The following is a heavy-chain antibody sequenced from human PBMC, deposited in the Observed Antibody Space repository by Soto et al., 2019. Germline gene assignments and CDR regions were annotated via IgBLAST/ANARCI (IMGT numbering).Heavy chain of an antibody. CDR2: IIPILGIA. J-gene: IGHJ4*02. V-gene: IGHV1-69*02. CDR3: ATGPSPFDY. CDR1: GGTFSSYA. D-gene: IGHD6-6*01. Sequence: QVQLVQSGAEVKKPGSSVKVSCKASGGTFSSYALSWVRQAPGQGLEWMGRIIPILGIANYAQKFQGRVTITADKSTSTAYMELSSLSSEDTAMYYCATGPSPFDYWGQGTLVTVSS.